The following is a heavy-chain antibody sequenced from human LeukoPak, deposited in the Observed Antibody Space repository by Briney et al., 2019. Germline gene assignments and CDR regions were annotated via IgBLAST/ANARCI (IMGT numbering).Heavy chain of an antibody. V-gene: IGHV1-69*05. CDR1: GGTFSRYA. Sequence: ASVKASFKAFGGTFSRYALSWVRPAPGQGLEWMGGIIPIFGTANYAHKFKGRITITTDESTSTTYMELSSLRSEDAAVYYCAIHYDILTGYLVYWGQGTLVTVSS. CDR2: IIPIFGTA. J-gene: IGHJ4*02. D-gene: IGHD3-9*01. CDR3: AIHYDILTGYLVY.